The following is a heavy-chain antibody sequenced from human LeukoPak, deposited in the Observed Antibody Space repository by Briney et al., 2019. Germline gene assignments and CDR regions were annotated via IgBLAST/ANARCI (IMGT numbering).Heavy chain of an antibody. CDR2: IYYSGST. CDR1: GGSISSSSYY. Sequence: TSETLSLTCTVSGGSISSSSYYWGWIRQPPGKGLEWIGSIYYSGSTYYNPSLKSRVTISVDTSKNQFSLKLSSVTAADTAVYYCARNSGSYYRDAFDIWGQGTMVTVSS. J-gene: IGHJ3*02. V-gene: IGHV4-39*01. D-gene: IGHD1-26*01. CDR3: ARNSGSYYRDAFDI.